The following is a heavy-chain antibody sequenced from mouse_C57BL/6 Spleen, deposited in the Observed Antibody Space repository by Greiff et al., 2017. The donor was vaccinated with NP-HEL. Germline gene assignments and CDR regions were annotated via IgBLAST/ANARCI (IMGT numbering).Heavy chain of an antibody. V-gene: IGHV15-2*01. J-gene: IGHJ1*03. CDR1: DSEVFPIAY. CDR2: ILPSIGRT. D-gene: IGHD1-1*01. Sequence: SGSELRSPGSSVKLSCKDFDSEVFPIAYMSWVRQKPGHGFEWIGGILPSIGRTIYGEKFEDKATLDADTLSNTAYLELNSLTSEDSAIYYCARNHYYGSSYWYFDVWGTGTTVTVSS. CDR3: ARNHYYGSSYWYFDV.